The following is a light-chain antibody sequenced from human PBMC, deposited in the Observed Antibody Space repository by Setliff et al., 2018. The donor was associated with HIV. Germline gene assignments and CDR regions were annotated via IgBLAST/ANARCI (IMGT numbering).Light chain of an antibody. V-gene: IGLV2-11*01. CDR1: SSDVGGYNF. CDR2: DVN. Sequence: QSALTQPRSVSGSPGQSVTISCTGTSSDVGGYNFVSWYQQHPGKAPKFIIYDVNKRPSGVPDRFSGSKSGNTASLTISGLQAEDEADYFCSSYTSSSTYVFGTGTKVTVL. CDR3: SSYTSSSTYV. J-gene: IGLJ1*01.